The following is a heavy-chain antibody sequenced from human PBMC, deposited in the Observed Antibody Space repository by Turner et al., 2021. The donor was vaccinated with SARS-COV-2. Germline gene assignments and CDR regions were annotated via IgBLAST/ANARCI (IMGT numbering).Heavy chain of an antibody. V-gene: IGHV3-21*01. J-gene: IGHJ6*02. CDR1: GFTLSSYS. CDR2: ITGSSGYI. Sequence: EVQLVESGGGLVKPGGSLRLPCAAPGFTLSSYSMNWVRQAPGKGLEWVSSITGSSGYIYYADSVKGRFTISRDNAKTSLYLQMNSLRAEDTAVYYCARVFPTDSSVWYRYYYYYGMDVWGQGTTVTVSS. D-gene: IGHD6-19*01. CDR3: ARVFPTDSSVWYRYYYYYGMDV.